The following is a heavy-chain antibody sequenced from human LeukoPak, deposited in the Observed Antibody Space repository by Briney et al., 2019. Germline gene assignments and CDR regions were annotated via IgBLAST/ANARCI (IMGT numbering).Heavy chain of an antibody. D-gene: IGHD3-10*01. Sequence: PSETLSLTCAVSGDSISDKYWWRWVRQFPDKGLEWIGEVYRSGGTSYNPSLKSRVTISVDTSKNQFSLKLSSVTAADTAVYYCAREDMVRGPRSFDYWGQGTLVTVSS. J-gene: IGHJ4*02. CDR2: VYRSGGT. CDR1: GDSISDKYW. CDR3: AREDMVRGPRSFDY. V-gene: IGHV4-4*02.